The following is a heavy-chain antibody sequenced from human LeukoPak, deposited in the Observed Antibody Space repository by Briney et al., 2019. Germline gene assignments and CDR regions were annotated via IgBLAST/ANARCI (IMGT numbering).Heavy chain of an antibody. CDR3: AKKLAAAGIHAFDI. V-gene: IGHV3-30-3*02. CDR1: GFTFSTYA. D-gene: IGHD6-13*01. J-gene: IGHJ3*02. CDR2: ISYDGSNK. Sequence: GGSLRLSCAASGFTFSTYAMHWVRQAPGKGLEWVAAISYDGSNKYYADSVKGRFTISRDNSKNTLYLQMNSLRAEDTAVYYCAKKLAAAGIHAFDIWGQGTMVTVSS.